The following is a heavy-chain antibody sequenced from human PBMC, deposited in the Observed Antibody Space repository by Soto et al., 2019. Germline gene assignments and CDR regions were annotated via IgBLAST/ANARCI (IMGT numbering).Heavy chain of an antibody. J-gene: IGHJ4*02. CDR1: GFAFSSYW. V-gene: IGHV3-74*01. CDR2: INSDGSMT. Sequence: EVQLVESGGDLVQPGGSLRLSCAASGFAFSSYWMHWVRQAPGKGLVWVSRINSDGSMTNYADSVRGRFTISRDNAENTLYLQMNSLRADDTAVYYCARLKAGTAAFDYWGQGTLVTVSS. CDR3: ARLKAGTAAFDY. D-gene: IGHD6-19*01.